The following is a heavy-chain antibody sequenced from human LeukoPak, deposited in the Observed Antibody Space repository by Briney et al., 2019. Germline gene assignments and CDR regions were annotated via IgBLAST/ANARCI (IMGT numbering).Heavy chain of an antibody. CDR2: IYYIGST. CDR3: ARVLRIDDYYSTIGYAFDL. J-gene: IGHJ3*01. CDR1: GGSLTGHY. V-gene: IGHV4-59*11. D-gene: IGHD3-22*01. Sequence: PSETLSLTCTVSGGSLTGHYWNWIRQSPGKGLEWIGYIYYIGSTKYNPSLKSRVSMSVDTSNSQSSLTLRSLTAEDTAVYYCARVLRIDDYYSTIGYAFDLWGQGTMVTVSS.